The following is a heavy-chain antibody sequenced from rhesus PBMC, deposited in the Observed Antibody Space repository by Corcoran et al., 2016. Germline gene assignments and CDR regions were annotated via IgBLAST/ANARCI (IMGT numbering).Heavy chain of an antibody. Sequence: EVQLVESGGGLAKPGGSLRLSCAASGFTFSSYWMNWVRQAPGKGLEWVSSINRGGGRTDYADSVKGRFTISRDNSKNTLSLQMNSLRAEDTAVYYCAKVEIRGDYYGLDSWGQGVVVTVSS. CDR3: AKVEIRGDYYGLDS. D-gene: IGHD3-9*01. CDR1: GFTFSSYW. CDR2: INRGGGRT. J-gene: IGHJ6*01. V-gene: IGHV3S25*01.